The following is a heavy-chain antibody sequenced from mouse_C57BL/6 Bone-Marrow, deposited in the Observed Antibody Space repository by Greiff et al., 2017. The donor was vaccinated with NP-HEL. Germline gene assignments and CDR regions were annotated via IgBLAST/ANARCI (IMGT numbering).Heavy chain of an antibody. CDR3: ARRDYYGSKDWYFDV. V-gene: IGHV1-18*01. Sequence: DVQLQESGPELVQPGASVKISCKASGYTFTDYNMDWVKQSPGKGLEWIGDINPNNGGTIYNQKFKGKATLTVAKSSSTAYMELRSLTSEDTAVYYCARRDYYGSKDWYFDVWGTGTTVTVSA. CDR1: GYTFTDYN. D-gene: IGHD1-1*01. CDR2: INPNNGGT. J-gene: IGHJ1*03.